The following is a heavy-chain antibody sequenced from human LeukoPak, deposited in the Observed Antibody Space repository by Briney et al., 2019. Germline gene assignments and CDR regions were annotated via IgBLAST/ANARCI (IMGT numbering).Heavy chain of an antibody. CDR1: GGSICSISYY. D-gene: IGHD6-6*01. Sequence: SETLSLTPTVSGGSICSISYYWGCIRQPPGKGLGWSGSIYYSGSTYYTPSLKSRVTISVDTSKNQFSLKLSSVTAADTAVYYCARDGHSSSSALGWFDPWGQGTLVTVSS. V-gene: IGHV4-39*07. CDR3: ARDGHSSSSALGWFDP. J-gene: IGHJ5*02. CDR2: IYYSGST.